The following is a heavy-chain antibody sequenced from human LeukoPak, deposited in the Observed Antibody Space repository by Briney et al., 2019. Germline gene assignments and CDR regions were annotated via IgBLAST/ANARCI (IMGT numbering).Heavy chain of an antibody. CDR2: IYYSGST. J-gene: IGHJ5*02. CDR1: NRSITSDY. V-gene: IGHV4-59*01. D-gene: IGHD6-13*01. CDR3: ARVRAAAGTNWFDP. Sequence: SETLSLTCTVSNRSITSDYWNWIRQPPGKGLEWIGYIYYSGSTNYNPSLKSRVTISVDTSKNQFSLKLSSVTAADTAVYYCARVRAAAGTNWFDPWGQGTLVTVSS.